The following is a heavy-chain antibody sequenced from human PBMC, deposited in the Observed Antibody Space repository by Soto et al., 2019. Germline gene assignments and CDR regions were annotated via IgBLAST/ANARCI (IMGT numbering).Heavy chain of an antibody. J-gene: IGHJ4*02. CDR3: ARDGRNYYGSGTVDY. V-gene: IGHV4-31*03. D-gene: IGHD3-10*01. CDR1: GGSISSGGYY. CDR2: IYYSGST. Sequence: QVQLQESGPGLVKPSQTLSLTCTVSGGSISSGGYYWSWIRQHPGKGLEWIGYIYYSGSTYCYPCLKSRVTISVDTSKNQFSLKLSSVTAADTAVYYCARDGRNYYGSGTVDYWGQGTLVTVSS.